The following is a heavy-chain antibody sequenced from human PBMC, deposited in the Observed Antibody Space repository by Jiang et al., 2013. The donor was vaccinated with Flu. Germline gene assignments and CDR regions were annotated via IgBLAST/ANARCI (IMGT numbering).Heavy chain of an antibody. CDR3: AGDDPHTIFGVHGMDV. D-gene: IGHD3-3*01. V-gene: IGHV4-59*01. J-gene: IGHJ6*02. CDR1: GGSISSYY. CDR2: IYYSGST. Sequence: GPGLVKPSETLSLTCTVSGGSISSYYWSWIRQPPGKGLEWIGYIYYSGSTNYNPSLKSRVTISVDTSKNQFSLKLSSVTAADTAVYYCAGDDPHTIFGVHGMDVWGQGTTVTVSS.